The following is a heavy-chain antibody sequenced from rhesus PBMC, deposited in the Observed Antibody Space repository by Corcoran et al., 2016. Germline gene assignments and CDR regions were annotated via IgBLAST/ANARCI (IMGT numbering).Heavy chain of an antibody. CDR3: AKQYEDDYGYYYWTDY. Sequence: EVQLVESGGGLVQPGGSLRLSCAASGFTFSTYGMSWVRQAPGEGLEGVSFISNGGGSTYYPYSVKGRFTISRDNSKNTLSLQMNSLRAEDTAVYYCAKQYEDDYGYYYWTDYWGQGVLVTVSS. CDR2: ISNGGGST. CDR1: GFTFSTYG. D-gene: IGHD3-9*01. V-gene: IGHV3S5*01. J-gene: IGHJ4*01.